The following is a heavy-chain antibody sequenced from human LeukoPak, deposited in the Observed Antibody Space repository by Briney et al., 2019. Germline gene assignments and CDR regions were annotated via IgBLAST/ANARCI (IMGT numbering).Heavy chain of an antibody. CDR1: GFTFSSYA. D-gene: IGHD6-19*01. Sequence: GGSLRLSCAASGFTFSSYAMSWVRQAPGKGLEWVSAISGSGGSTHYADSVKGRFTISRDNSKNTLYLQMNSLRAEDTAVYYCAKDLSSLVAVAPGFDYWGQGTLVTVSS. CDR2: ISGSGGST. CDR3: AKDLSSLVAVAPGFDY. J-gene: IGHJ4*02. V-gene: IGHV3-23*01.